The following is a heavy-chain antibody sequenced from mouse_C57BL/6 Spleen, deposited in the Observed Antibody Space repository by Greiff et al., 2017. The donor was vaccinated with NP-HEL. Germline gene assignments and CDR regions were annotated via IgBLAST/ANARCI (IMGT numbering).Heavy chain of an antibody. Sequence: VQLQQSGAELVRPGTSVKVSCKASGYAFTNYLIEWVKQRPGQGLEWIGVINPGSGGTNYNEKFKGKATLTADKSSSTAYMQLSSLTSEDSAVYFCARDWDGAWFAYGGQGTLVTVSA. CDR3: ARDWDGAWFAY. D-gene: IGHD4-1*01. J-gene: IGHJ3*01. V-gene: IGHV1-54*01. CDR2: INPGSGGT. CDR1: GYAFTNYL.